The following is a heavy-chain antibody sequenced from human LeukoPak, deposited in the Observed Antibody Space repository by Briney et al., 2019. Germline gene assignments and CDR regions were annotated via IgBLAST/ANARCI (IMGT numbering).Heavy chain of an antibody. D-gene: IGHD3-9*01. V-gene: IGHV3-7*01. Sequence: GGSLRLSCAASGFTFGNALMSWVRQAPGKGLEGGANIKQDGSEKKYLDSVKCRFTISRDNAKNSMYLQMNSMRAEDTAVYYCARDEIYYDILTGYRHFDYWGPGTLVTVFS. CDR1: GFTFGNAL. CDR2: IKQDGSEK. J-gene: IGHJ4*02. CDR3: ARDEIYYDILTGYRHFDY.